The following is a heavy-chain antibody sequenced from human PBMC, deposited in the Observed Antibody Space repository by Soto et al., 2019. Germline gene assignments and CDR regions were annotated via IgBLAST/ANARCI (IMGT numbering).Heavy chain of an antibody. Sequence: EVQLVESGGGLVQPGVSLRLSCAASGFTFSSYDMHLVRQATGKGLEWVSAIGTAGDTYYPGSVKGRFTISRENAKNSLYLQMNSLRAGDTAVYYCARTQIAVAGSDAFDIWGQGTMVTVSS. J-gene: IGHJ3*02. D-gene: IGHD6-19*01. CDR1: GFTFSSYD. CDR2: IGTAGDT. CDR3: ARTQIAVAGSDAFDI. V-gene: IGHV3-13*01.